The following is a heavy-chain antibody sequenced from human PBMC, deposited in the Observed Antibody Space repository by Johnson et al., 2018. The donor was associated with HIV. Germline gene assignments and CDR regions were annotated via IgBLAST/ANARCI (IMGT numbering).Heavy chain of an antibody. J-gene: IGHJ3*02. CDR3: ARDSGKWSGVRVAFDI. CDR1: GFTFSSYD. D-gene: IGHD3-10*01. V-gene: IGHV3-13*01. CDR2: IGTAGDT. Sequence: EVQLVESGGGLVQPGGSLRLSCAASGFTFSSYDMHWVRQATGKGLEWVSAIGTAGDTYYPGSVKGRFTISRDNSKNTLYLQMSSLRAEDTAIYYCARDSGKWSGVRVAFDIWGQGTVVTGSS.